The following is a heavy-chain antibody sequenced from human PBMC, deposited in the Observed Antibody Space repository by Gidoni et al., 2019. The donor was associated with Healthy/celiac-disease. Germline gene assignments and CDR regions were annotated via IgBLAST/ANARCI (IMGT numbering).Heavy chain of an antibody. Sequence: EVQLVQSASEVQKPGASLKISCTGSGYSFTSYWSGWVRQMPGKGLEWMGLIYPGDSDTRYSPSFQGQVTISADKSISTAYLQWSSLKASDTAMYYCARPFSGSSGYGMKSLDYWGQGTLVTVSS. CDR3: ARPFSGSSGYGMKSLDY. J-gene: IGHJ4*02. V-gene: IGHV5-51*01. CDR2: IYPGDSDT. D-gene: IGHD1-26*01. CDR1: GYSFTSYW.